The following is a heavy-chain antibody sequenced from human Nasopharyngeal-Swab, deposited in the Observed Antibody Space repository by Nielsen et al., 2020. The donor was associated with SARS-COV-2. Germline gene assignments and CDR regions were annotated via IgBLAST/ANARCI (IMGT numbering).Heavy chain of an antibody. D-gene: IGHD1-7*01. CDR2: ISWNSDKI. CDR1: GFTFDDYV. CDR3: AKQKRLGLASDPYFYGLDV. Sequence: GGSLRLSCVAAGFTFDDYVMYWVRQAPGKGLEWVSSISWNSDKIYCADSVKGRFTISRDNTKNSLYLQMNNLRTEDTAFYYCAKQKRLGLASDPYFYGLDVWGLGTTVTVSS. J-gene: IGHJ6*02. V-gene: IGHV3-9*01.